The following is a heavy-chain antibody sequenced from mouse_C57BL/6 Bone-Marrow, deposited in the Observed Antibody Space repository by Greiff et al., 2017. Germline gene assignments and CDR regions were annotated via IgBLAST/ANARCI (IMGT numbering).Heavy chain of an antibody. J-gene: IGHJ2*01. V-gene: IGHV1-81*01. CDR2: IYPRSGNT. D-gene: IGHD1-1*01. Sequence: QVQLQQSGAELARPGASVKLSCKASGYTFTSYGISWVKQRTGQGLEWIGEIYPRSGNTYYNEKFKGKATLTADKSSSTAYMQLSSLTSEDSAVYFCARYPYYYGSSYLYFDYWGQGTTLTVSS. CDR1: GYTFTSYG. CDR3: ARYPYYYGSSYLYFDY.